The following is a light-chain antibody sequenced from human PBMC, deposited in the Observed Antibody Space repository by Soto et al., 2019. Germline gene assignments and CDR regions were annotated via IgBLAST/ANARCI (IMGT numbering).Light chain of an antibody. CDR2: DVS. V-gene: IGLV2-14*01. J-gene: IGLJ1*01. Sequence: QSALTQPASVSGSPGQSITISCTGTSSDVGGYNYVSWYQQHPGKAPKLMIYDVSNRPSGVSNRFSGSKSGNTASLTISGLQAEDEADYYCSSYTSSSTPVFGTGTKLHRP. CDR1: SSDVGGYNY. CDR3: SSYTSSSTPV.